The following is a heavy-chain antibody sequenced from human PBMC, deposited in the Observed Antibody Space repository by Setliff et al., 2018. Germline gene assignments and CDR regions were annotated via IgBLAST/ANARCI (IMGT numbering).Heavy chain of an antibody. D-gene: IGHD3-22*01. J-gene: IGHJ3*02. Sequence: EASVKVSCKASGYTFTSYDINWVRQAPGLGLEWMGTINPSSGRTSYAQKFQGRVTMTRDTSTSTVYMDMSSLRSEDTAVYYCARDVFPYHYEGAFDIWGQGTMVTVSS. CDR3: ARDVFPYHYEGAFDI. V-gene: IGHV1-46*01. CDR1: GYTFTSYD. CDR2: INPSSGRT.